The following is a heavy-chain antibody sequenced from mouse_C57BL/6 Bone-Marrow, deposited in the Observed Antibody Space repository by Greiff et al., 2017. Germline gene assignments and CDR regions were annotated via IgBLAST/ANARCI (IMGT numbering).Heavy chain of an antibody. CDR3: ARETYYDYDKMAWFAY. Sequence: VKLMESGAELVKPGASVKLSCKASGYTFTSYWMHWVKQRPGRGLEWIGRIDPNSGGTKYNEKFKSKATLTVDKPSSTAYMQLSSLTSEDSAVYYCARETYYDYDKMAWFAYWGQGTLVTVSA. J-gene: IGHJ3*01. V-gene: IGHV1-72*01. CDR1: GYTFTSYW. CDR2: IDPNSGGT. D-gene: IGHD2-4*01.